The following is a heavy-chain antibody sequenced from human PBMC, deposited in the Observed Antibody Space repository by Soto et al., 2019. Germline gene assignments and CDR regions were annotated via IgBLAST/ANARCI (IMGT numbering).Heavy chain of an antibody. CDR3: AWCGGSCYYPRA. CDR1: GGSISSYY. Sequence: QVQLQESGPGLVKPSETLSLTCTVSGGSISSYYWSWIRQPPGKGLEWIGYIYYSGSTNYNPSLKRRVTISVDTSKNQCSLKLSSVTAADTAVYYCAWCGGSCYYPRAWGQGTLVTVSS. D-gene: IGHD2-15*01. V-gene: IGHV4-59*01. CDR2: IYYSGST. J-gene: IGHJ5*02.